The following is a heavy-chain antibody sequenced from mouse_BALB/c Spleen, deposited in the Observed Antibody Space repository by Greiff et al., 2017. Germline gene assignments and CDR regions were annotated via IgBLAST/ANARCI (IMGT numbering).Heavy chain of an antibody. Sequence: EVKLEESGGGLVQPGGSRKLSCAASGFTFSSFGMHWVRQAPEKGLEWVAYISSGSSTIYYADTVKGRFTISRDNPKNTLFLQMTSLRSEDTAMYYCARGGYDGAFDYWGQGTTLTVSS. CDR3: ARGGYDGAFDY. V-gene: IGHV5-17*02. J-gene: IGHJ2*01. D-gene: IGHD2-2*01. CDR1: GFTFSSFG. CDR2: ISSGSSTI.